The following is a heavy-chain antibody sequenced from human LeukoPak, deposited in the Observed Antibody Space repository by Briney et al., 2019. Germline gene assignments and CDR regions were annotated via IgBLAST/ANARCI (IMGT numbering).Heavy chain of an antibody. D-gene: IGHD5-24*01. CDR3: ARHEDGYNFLLPLHFDY. J-gene: IGHJ4*02. Sequence: SETLSLTCAVSGYSISYGYYWGWIRQPPGKGLEWIGSIYYSGSTYYNPSLKSRVTISVDTSKNQFSLKLSSVTAADTAVYYCARHEDGYNFLLPLHFDYWGQGTLVTVSS. CDR1: GYSISYGYY. V-gene: IGHV4-38-2*01. CDR2: IYYSGST.